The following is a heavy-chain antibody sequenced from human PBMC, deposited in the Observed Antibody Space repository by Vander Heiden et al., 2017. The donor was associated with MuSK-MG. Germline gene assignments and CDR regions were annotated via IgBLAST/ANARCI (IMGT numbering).Heavy chain of an antibody. D-gene: IGHD7-27*01. J-gene: IGHJ4*02. CDR2: IYYSGST. CDR1: CCSISSSSYY. Sequence: LQLQESGPGLGTPSGTLSPTRPVSCCSISSSSYYWGWIRQPPGKGLEWIGSIYYSGSTYYNPSLKSRVTISVDTSKNQFSLKLSSVTAADTAVYYCARQVTGDLHFDYWGQGTLVTVSS. CDR3: ARQVTGDLHFDY. V-gene: IGHV4-39*01.